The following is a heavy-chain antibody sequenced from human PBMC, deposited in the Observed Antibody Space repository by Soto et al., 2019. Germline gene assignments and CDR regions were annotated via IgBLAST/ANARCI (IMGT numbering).Heavy chain of an antibody. J-gene: IGHJ5*02. CDR1: GGSFSGYY. CDR2: INHSGST. D-gene: IGHD3-10*01. Sequence: LSLTCAVYGGSFSGYYWSWIRQPPGKGLEWIGEINHSGSTNYNPSLKSRVTISVDTSKNQFSLKLSSVTAADTAVYYCARGITMVRGVILREYNWFDPWGQGTLVTVSS. CDR3: ARGITMVRGVILREYNWFDP. V-gene: IGHV4-34*01.